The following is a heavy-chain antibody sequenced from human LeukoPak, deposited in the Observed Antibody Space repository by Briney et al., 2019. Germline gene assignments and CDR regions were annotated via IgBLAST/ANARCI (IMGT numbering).Heavy chain of an antibody. J-gene: IGHJ5*02. CDR1: GGSITHYY. CDR3: ARVSGWFDP. V-gene: IGHV4-59*01. Sequence: SETLSLTCTVSGGSITHYYWSWIRQAPGKGLECIGYISYSGSTNYNPSLKSRVTISVDTSKNQFSLKLRSVTAADTAVYYCARVSGWFDPWGQGTLVTVSS. CDR2: ISYSGST.